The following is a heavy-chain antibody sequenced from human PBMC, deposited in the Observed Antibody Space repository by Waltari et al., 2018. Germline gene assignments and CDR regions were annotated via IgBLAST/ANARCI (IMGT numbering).Heavy chain of an antibody. V-gene: IGHV4-31*03. CDR3: ARGGGDFTQVYYYMDV. J-gene: IGHJ6*03. Sequence: QVQLQESGPGLVKPSQTLSLTCTDSGGSISSGGYYWSWIRQHPGKGLEWIGYIYYSGSTYYNPSLKSRVTISVDTSKNQFSLKLSSVTAADTAVYYCARGGGDFTQVYYYMDVWGKGTTVTVSS. D-gene: IGHD3-10*01. CDR1: GGSISSGGYY. CDR2: IYYSGST.